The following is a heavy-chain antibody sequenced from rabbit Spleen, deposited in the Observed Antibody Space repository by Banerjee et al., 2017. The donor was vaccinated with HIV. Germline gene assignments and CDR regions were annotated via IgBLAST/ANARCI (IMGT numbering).Heavy chain of an antibody. CDR3: GRGGDWGSRFDL. J-gene: IGHJ3*01. V-gene: IGHV1S45*01. CDR2: INAVTGKA. D-gene: IGHD2-1*01. CDR1: GFDFSHYG. Sequence: QEQLVESGGGLVQPGGSLKLSCKASGFDFSHYGVSWVRQAPGKGLEWIACINAVTGKAVYASWVNGRFTISKTSSTTMTLQMTSLTGADTATYFCGRGGDWGSRFDLWGQGTLVTVS.